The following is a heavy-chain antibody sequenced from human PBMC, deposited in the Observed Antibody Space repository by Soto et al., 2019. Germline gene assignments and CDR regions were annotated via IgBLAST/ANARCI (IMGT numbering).Heavy chain of an antibody. D-gene: IGHD2-2*01. J-gene: IGHJ4*02. CDR1: GFTFSSYG. CDR2: ISDTGSSH. Sequence: GGSLRLSCVGSGFTFSSYGMHWVRQAPGKGLECVAVISDTGSSHYYTASVEGRFTISRENSKNTLSLHMDRLRVEDTAVYYCAKDRGGDCPDNSCYFGADYWGQGTPVTVSS. V-gene: IGHV3-30*18. CDR3: AKDRGGDCPDNSCYFGADY.